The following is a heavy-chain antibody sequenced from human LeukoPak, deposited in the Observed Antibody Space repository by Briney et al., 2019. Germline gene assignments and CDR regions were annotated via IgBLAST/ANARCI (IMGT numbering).Heavy chain of an antibody. J-gene: IGHJ4*02. CDR1: GGTFISYA. Sequence: GASVTVSFKASGGTFISYAISWVRQAPGQGREWMGRIIPILGIANYAQKFQGRVTITADKSTSTTYMALSSLRSEDTAVYYCANSDYDILTGYSYYFDYWGQGTLVTVSS. CDR3: ANSDYDILTGYSYYFDY. CDR2: IIPILGIA. V-gene: IGHV1-69*04. D-gene: IGHD3-9*01.